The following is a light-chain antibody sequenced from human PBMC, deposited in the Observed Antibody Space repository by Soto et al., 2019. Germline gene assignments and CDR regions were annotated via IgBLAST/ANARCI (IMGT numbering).Light chain of an antibody. CDR1: SSDIGAYNS. V-gene: IGLV2-14*01. Sequence: QSVLTQPASVSGSPGQSITISCTGTSSDIGAYNSVSWYQQHPGKAPKLMIYEVSNRPSGVSNRFSASKSGNTASLTISGLQAEDAADYYCSSRTTSNPYVFGTGTKLTVL. CDR3: SSRTTSNPYV. J-gene: IGLJ1*01. CDR2: EVS.